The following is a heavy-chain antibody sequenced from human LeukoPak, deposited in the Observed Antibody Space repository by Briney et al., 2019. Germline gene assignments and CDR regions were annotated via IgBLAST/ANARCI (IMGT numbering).Heavy chain of an antibody. Sequence: PSETLSLTCTVSGYSISSGYYWGWIRQPPGKGLEWIGSIYHSGSTYYNPSLKSRVTISVDTSKNQFSLKLSSVTAADTAVYYCARMAGIGRYSSSWYTTNWFDPWGQGTLVTVSS. J-gene: IGHJ5*02. D-gene: IGHD6-13*01. V-gene: IGHV4-38-2*02. CDR1: GYSISSGYY. CDR2: IYHSGST. CDR3: ARMAGIGRYSSSWYTTNWFDP.